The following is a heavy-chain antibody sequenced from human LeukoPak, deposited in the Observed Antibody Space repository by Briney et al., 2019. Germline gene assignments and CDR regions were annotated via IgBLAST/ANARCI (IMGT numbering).Heavy chain of an antibody. V-gene: IGHV4-59*08. CDR2: IYSSGSA. CDR1: GGSISPYY. J-gene: IGHJ4*01. Sequence: SSETLSLTCTVSGGSISPYYWNWIRQPPGKGLEWIGYIYSSGSANYNPSLKSRVIISGDTSKNQISLRLTSVTAADTAMYFCARHRDYYDTWGHGTLVTVSS. D-gene: IGHD3-22*01. CDR3: ARHRDYYDT.